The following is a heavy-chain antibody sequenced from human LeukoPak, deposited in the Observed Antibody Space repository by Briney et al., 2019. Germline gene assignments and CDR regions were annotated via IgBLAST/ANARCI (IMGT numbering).Heavy chain of an antibody. D-gene: IGHD2-15*01. CDR2: ISAYNGNT. J-gene: IGHJ3*02. CDR3: AEGGGYCSGGSCYGQTSTFDI. Sequence: ASVKVSCKASGGTFTSYGISWVRQAPGQGLEWMGWISAYNGNTNYAQKFQGRVTITADKSTSTAYMELSSLRSEDTAVYYCAEGGGYCSGGSCYGQTSTFDIWGQGIMVTVSS. CDR1: GGTFTSYG. V-gene: IGHV1-18*04.